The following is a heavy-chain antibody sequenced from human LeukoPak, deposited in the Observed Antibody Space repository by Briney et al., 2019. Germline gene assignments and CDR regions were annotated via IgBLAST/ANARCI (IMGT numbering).Heavy chain of an antibody. CDR2: TYYKSKCYN. Sequence: SQTLSLTCAISGLSVSSISVAWHWIRQSPSRGLGWLGRTYYKSKCYNDYAVSVKSRITINPDTSKNQFSLHLNSVIPEDTAVYYWARESTYYDYVWGSYRYIGWFDPWGQGTLVTVSS. CDR1: GLSVSSISVA. D-gene: IGHD3-16*02. J-gene: IGHJ5*02. V-gene: IGHV6-1*01. CDR3: ARESTYYDYVWGSYRYIGWFDP.